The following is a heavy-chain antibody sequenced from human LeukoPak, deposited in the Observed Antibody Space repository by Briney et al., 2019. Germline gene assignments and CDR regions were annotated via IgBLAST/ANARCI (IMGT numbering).Heavy chain of an antibody. CDR2: IYYSGST. V-gene: IGHV4-59*01. CDR1: GGSISSYF. D-gene: IGHD2-15*01. CDR3: ARAVGYCSGGSCPYFDY. J-gene: IGHJ4*02. Sequence: PETLSLTCTVSGGSISSYFWTWIRQPPGKGLEWIGYIYYSGSTNYNPSLKSRVTISVDTSKNQFSLKLSSVTAADTAVYYCARAVGYCSGGSCPYFDYWGQGTLVTVSS.